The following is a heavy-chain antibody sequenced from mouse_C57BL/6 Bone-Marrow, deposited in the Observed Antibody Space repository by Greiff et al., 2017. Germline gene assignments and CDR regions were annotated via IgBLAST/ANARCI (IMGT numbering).Heavy chain of an antibody. CDR2: IYPGSGST. CDR3: ARSYYGSSDAMDY. Sequence: QVQLQQPGAELVKPGASVKMSCTASGYTFTSYWITWVKQRPGQGLEWIGGIYPGSGSTNYNEKFKGKATLTVDTSSSTAYMQLSSLTSEDSAVYYCARSYYGSSDAMDYWGQGTSVTVSS. D-gene: IGHD1-1*01. J-gene: IGHJ4*01. CDR1: GYTFTSYW. V-gene: IGHV1-55*01.